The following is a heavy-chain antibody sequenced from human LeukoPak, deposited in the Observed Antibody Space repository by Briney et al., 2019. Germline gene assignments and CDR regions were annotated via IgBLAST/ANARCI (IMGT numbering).Heavy chain of an antibody. CDR1: GGTFSSYA. CDR3: ARAGYDSSGYYWDNWFDP. J-gene: IGHJ5*02. CDR2: IIPIFGIA. D-gene: IGHD3-22*01. V-gene: IGHV1-69*04. Sequence: ASVKVSCKASGGTFSSYAISWVRQAPGQGLEWMGRIIPIFGIANYAQKFQGRVTITADKSTRTAYMELSSLRSEDTAVYYCARAGYDSSGYYWDNWFDPWGQGTLVTVSS.